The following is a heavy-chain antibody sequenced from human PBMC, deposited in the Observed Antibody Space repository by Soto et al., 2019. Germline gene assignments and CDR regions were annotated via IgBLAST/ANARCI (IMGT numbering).Heavy chain of an antibody. CDR1: GFTFSSYG. V-gene: IGHV3-30*18. CDR3: AKDGAGRITIFGGYMDV. D-gene: IGHD3-3*01. J-gene: IGHJ6*03. CDR2: ISYDGSNK. Sequence: PGGSLRLSCAASGFTFSSYGMHWVRQAPGKGLEWVAVISYDGSNKYYADSVKGRFTISRDNSKNTLYLQMNSLRAEDTAVYYCAKDGAGRITIFGGYMDVWGKGTTVTVSS.